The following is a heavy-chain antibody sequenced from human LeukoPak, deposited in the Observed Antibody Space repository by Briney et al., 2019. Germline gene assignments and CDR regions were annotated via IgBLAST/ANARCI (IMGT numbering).Heavy chain of an antibody. V-gene: IGHV3-66*01. CDR1: GFSVSSFY. CDR2: LYSGGSP. Sequence: GGSLRPSCAASGFSVSSFYMSWVRQAPGKGPEWVSVLYSGGSPYYAQSVKGRFTISRDSFKNTLDLQMNNLRVEDTAVYFCTKDTHKGIWGQGTLVTVSS. D-gene: IGHD3-3*02. J-gene: IGHJ4*02. CDR3: TKDTHKGI.